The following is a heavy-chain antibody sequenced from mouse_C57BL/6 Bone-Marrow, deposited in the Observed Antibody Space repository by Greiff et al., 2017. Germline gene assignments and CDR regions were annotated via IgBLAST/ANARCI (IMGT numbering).Heavy chain of an antibody. CDR2: ILPSIGRT. J-gene: IGHJ2*01. CDR3: ARTIYYDYDERDYFDY. CDR1: DSEVFPIAY. D-gene: IGHD2-4*01. Sequence: QVQLQQSGSELRSPGSSVKLSCKDFDSEVFPIAYMSWVRQKPGHGFEWIGGILPSIGRTIYGAKFEDKATLDADTLSNTAYLELNSLTSEDSAFYYCARTIYYDYDERDYFDYWGQGTTLTVSS. V-gene: IGHV15-2*01.